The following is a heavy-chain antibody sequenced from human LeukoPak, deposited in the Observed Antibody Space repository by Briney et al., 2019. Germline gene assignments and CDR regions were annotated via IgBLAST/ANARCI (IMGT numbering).Heavy chain of an antibody. D-gene: IGHD6-6*01. CDR2: IYYSGST. CDR1: GGSISSSSYY. V-gene: IGHV4-61*05. CDR3: VRLEANRSVP. Sequence: PSETLSLTCTVSGGSISSSSYYWSWIRQPPGKGLEWIGYIYYSGSTNYNPSLKSRVTIAVYKSQNQLYLKPISVTAADTAVYSFVRLEANRSVPWGEGTMVTVSS. J-gene: IGHJ5*02.